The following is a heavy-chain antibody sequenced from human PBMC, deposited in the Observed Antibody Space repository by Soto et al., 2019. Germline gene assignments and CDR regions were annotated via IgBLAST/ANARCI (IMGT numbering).Heavy chain of an antibody. J-gene: IGHJ4*02. CDR2: ISGSGGST. Sequence: GGSLRLSCAAAEFNFSSYAMSWVRQAPGKGLEWVSAISGSGGSTYYADSVKGRFTISRDNSKNTLYLQMNSLRAEDTAVYSCALVPYYDILTGPFDYWGQGTLVTVSS. CDR3: ALVPYYDILTGPFDY. CDR1: EFNFSSYA. V-gene: IGHV3-23*01. D-gene: IGHD3-9*01.